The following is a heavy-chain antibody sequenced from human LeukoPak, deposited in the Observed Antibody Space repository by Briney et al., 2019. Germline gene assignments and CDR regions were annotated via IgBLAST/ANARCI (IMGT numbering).Heavy chain of an antibody. CDR2: MNPNSGYT. D-gene: IGHD2-15*01. CDR1: GYTFTNYD. V-gene: IGHV1-8*01. J-gene: IGHJ5*02. CDR3: ARGPAASHRNWFDP. Sequence: ASVKDSCKASGYTFTNYDVNWVRQATGQGLEWMGWMNPNSGYTGHAQKFQGRVTMTRNTSISTAYMELSSLRSEDTAVYYCARGPAASHRNWFDPWAREPWSPSPQ.